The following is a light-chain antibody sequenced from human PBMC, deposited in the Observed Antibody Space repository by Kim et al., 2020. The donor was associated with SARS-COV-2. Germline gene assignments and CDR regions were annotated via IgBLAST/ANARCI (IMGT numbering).Light chain of an antibody. CDR2: GKN. V-gene: IGLV3-19*01. CDR3: NSRDSSGNHWV. J-gene: IGLJ3*02. CDR1: SIISDY. Sequence: ACRQTGRSTRQWHSIISDYASWYQQKPGPAPVLVIYGKNNRPSGIPDRFSGSSSGNTASLTITGAQAEDEADYYCNSRDSSGNHWVFGGGTQLTVL.